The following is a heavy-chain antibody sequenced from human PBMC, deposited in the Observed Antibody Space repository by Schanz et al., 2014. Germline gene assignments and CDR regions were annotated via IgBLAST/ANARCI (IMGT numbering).Heavy chain of an antibody. D-gene: IGHD5-18*01. CDR1: GFTFSNYA. V-gene: IGHV3-30*04. CDR3: ARGGYSYGSGYYAMDV. J-gene: IGHJ6*02. Sequence: QVQLVESGGGVVQSGRSLRLSCAASGFTFSNYAMHWVRQAPGKGLEWVAVISYDGSKKYYADSVKGRFTISRDNAKSTVYLQMNSLGVEDMAVYYSARGGYSYGSGYYAMDVWGQGTAVTVSS. CDR2: ISYDGSKK.